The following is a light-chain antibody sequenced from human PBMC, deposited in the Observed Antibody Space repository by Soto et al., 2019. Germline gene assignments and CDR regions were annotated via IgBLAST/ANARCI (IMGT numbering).Light chain of an antibody. CDR2: DAS. Sequence: EIVLTQSPATLSLSPGERATLSCRASQSVSSYVAWYQQKPGQAPRLLIYDASNRATGIPARFSGSGSGTDFTLTISSLEPEDFAVYYCQQRSNWPPSITFGQETRLEIK. J-gene: IGKJ5*01. V-gene: IGKV3-11*01. CDR1: QSVSSY. CDR3: QQRSNWPPSIT.